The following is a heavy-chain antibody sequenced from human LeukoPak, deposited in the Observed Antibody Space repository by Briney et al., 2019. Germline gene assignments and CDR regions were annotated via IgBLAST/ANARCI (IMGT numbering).Heavy chain of an antibody. D-gene: IGHD5-12*01. J-gene: IGHJ5*02. CDR3: ARGHTESADDYGNWFHP. CDR2: IYYSGTT. Sequence: SETLSLTCTVSGGSMRSYYWSWIRQPPGKGLEWIGYIYYSGTTKYNPSLKSRVTISVDTSKNQFSLKLNSLTAADTAVYYCARGHTESADDYGNWFHPWGQGPWSPSPQ. V-gene: IGHV4-59*01. CDR1: GGSMRSYY.